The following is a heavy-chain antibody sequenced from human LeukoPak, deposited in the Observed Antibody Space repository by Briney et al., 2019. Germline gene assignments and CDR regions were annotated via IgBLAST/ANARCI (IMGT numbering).Heavy chain of an antibody. D-gene: IGHD1-1*01. CDR2: INGSGGT. CDR1: GGSISSGSHY. CDR3: ARVTTGSTTLDS. Sequence: SETLSLTCTVSGGSISSGSHYWSWIRQPAGKGLEWIGRINGSGGTNYNPSLKSRLTISVDTSNNRFSLKLKSVAAADTAVFYCARVTTGSTTLDSWGQGILVTVSS. J-gene: IGHJ5*01. V-gene: IGHV4-61*02.